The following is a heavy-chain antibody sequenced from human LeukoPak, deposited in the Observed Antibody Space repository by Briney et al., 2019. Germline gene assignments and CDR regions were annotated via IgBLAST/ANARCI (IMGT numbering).Heavy chain of an antibody. V-gene: IGHV3-30*01. CDR1: GFTFSSYA. D-gene: IGHD2-15*01. J-gene: IGHJ1*01. CDR2: ISYDGSNK. CDR3: ARDLGGGSRQGYFQH. Sequence: PGRSLRLSCAASGFTFSSYAMHWVRQAPGKGLEWVAVISYDGSNKYYADSVKGRFTISRDNSKNTLYLQMNSLRAEDTAVYYCARDLGGGSRQGYFQHWGQGTLVTVSS.